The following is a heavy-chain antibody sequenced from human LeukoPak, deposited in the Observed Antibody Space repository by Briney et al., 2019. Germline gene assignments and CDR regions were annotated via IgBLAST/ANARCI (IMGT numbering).Heavy chain of an antibody. D-gene: IGHD5-12*01. CDR2: IYHSGST. CDR3: ARDRVATTYYYYYMDV. J-gene: IGHJ6*03. V-gene: IGHV4-4*02. CDR1: GGSISSSNW. Sequence: SETLSLTCAVSGGSISSSNWWSWVRQPPGKGLEWSGEIYHSGSTNYNPSLKSRVTISVDTSKNQFSLKLSSVTAADTAVYYCARDRVATTYYYYYMDVWGKGTTVTVSS.